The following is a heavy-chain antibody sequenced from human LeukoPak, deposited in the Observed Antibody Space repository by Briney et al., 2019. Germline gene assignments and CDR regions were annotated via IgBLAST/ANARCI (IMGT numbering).Heavy chain of an antibody. J-gene: IGHJ5*02. D-gene: IGHD2-15*01. CDR3: ARASEVVVAARYNWFDP. CDR1: GGSFSGYY. CDR2: INHSGST. V-gene: IGHV4-34*01. Sequence: SETLSLTSAVYGGSFSGYYWSWIRQPPGKGLEWIGEINHSGSTNYNPSLKSRVTISVDTSKNQFSLKLSSVTAADTAVYYCARASEVVVAARYNWFDPWGQGTLVTVSS.